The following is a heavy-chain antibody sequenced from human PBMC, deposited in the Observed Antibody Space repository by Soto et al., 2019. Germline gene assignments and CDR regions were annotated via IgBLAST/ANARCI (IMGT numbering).Heavy chain of an antibody. D-gene: IGHD3-22*01. V-gene: IGHV5-51*01. J-gene: IGHJ3*02. CDR1: GYSFTSYW. CDR3: AIRDSSGHTAFDI. CDR2: IYPGDSDT. Sequence: PGESLKISCKGFGYSFTSYWIGWVRQMPGKGLEWMGIIYPGDSDTRYSPSFQGQVAISADKSISTAYLQWSSLKASDTAMYYCAIRDSSGHTAFDIWGQGKMVTVSS.